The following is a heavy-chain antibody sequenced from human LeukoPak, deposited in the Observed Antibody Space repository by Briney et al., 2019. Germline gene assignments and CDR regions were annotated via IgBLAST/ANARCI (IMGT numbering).Heavy chain of an antibody. CDR1: GFTFSSYA. CDR2: ISDSGDNT. V-gene: IGHV3-23*01. D-gene: IGHD2-2*02. CDR3: ARGFCSSTSCYSDY. J-gene: IGHJ4*02. Sequence: GGSLRLSCAASGFTFSSYAMNWVRQAPGKGLEWVSTISDSGDNTYYADSVKGRFTISRDKSKNTLYLQMNSLRAADTAVYYCARGFCSSTSCYSDYWGQGTLVTVSS.